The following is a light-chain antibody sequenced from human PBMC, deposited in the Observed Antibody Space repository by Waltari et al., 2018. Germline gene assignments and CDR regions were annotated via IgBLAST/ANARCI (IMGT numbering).Light chain of an antibody. J-gene: IGKJ1*01. CDR3: QKYESLPAT. CDR2: HAS. Sequence: EIVLTQSPGTPSLSPGERATLSCRASQRVRIFLAWYQQKPGQPPRLLIYHASSRAAGIPDRFSGSGSGTYFSLTISRLEPEDFAVYYCQKYESLPATFGQGTKVEIK. CDR1: QRVRIF. V-gene: IGKV3-20*01.